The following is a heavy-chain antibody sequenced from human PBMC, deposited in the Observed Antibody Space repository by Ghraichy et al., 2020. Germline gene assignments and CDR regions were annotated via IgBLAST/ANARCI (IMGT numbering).Heavy chain of an antibody. CDR1: GYTFTSYG. Sequence: ASVKVSCKASGYTFTSYGISWVRQAPGQGLEWMGWISAYNGNTNYAQKLQGRVTMTTDTSTSTAYMELRSLRSDDTAVYYCARDPLRYYDSSGLNYYYYGMDVWGQGTTVTVSS. CDR2: ISAYNGNT. V-gene: IGHV1-18*01. J-gene: IGHJ6*02. D-gene: IGHD3-22*01. CDR3: ARDPLRYYDSSGLNYYYYGMDV.